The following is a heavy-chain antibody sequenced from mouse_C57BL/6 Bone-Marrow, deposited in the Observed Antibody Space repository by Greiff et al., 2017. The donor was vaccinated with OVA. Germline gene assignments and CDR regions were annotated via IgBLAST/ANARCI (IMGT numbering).Heavy chain of an antibody. CDR1: GYTFTSYT. CDR3: ARWGSNRDY. V-gene: IGHV1-4*01. D-gene: IGHD2-5*01. CDR2: INPSSGYT. Sequence: VQRVESGAELARPGASVKMSCKASGYTFTSYTMHWVKQRPGQGLEWIGYINPSSGYTKYNQKFKDKATLTADKSSSTAYMQLSSLTSEDSAVYYCARWGSNRDYWGQGTTLTVSS. J-gene: IGHJ2*01.